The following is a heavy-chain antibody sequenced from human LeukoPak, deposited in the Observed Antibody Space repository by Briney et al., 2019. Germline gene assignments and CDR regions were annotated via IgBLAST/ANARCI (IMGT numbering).Heavy chain of an antibody. J-gene: IGHJ4*02. Sequence: GGSLRLSCAASGFTFSSYSMNWVRQAPGKGLEWVSSISSSSSYIYYADSVKGRFTISRDNAKNSLYLQMNSLRAEDTAVYYCARDQLKRYSSGWYWWGQGTLVTVSS. CDR2: ISSSSSYI. CDR3: ARDQLKRYSSGWYW. V-gene: IGHV3-21*01. D-gene: IGHD6-19*01. CDR1: GFTFSSYS.